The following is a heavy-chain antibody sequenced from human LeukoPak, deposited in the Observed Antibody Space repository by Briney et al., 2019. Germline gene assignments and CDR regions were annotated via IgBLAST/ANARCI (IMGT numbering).Heavy chain of an antibody. CDR1: DGSISSYY. Sequence: SETLSLTCTISDGSISSYYWNWIRQSPGKGLEWIGHIHYGGSTHYNPSLQSRVSISIDTSKKHFSLNLRSVTAVDTAVYYCARGGVGATVFEYWGQGTLVTVSS. CDR3: ARGGVGATVFEY. CDR2: IHYGGST. J-gene: IGHJ4*02. V-gene: IGHV4-59*01. D-gene: IGHD1-26*01.